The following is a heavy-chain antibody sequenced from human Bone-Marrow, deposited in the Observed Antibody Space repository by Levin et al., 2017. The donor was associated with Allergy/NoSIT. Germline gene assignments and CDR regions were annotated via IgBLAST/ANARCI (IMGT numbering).Heavy chain of an antibody. D-gene: IGHD5-12*01. V-gene: IGHV4-61*01. CDR2: IFYSGNT. Sequence: SETLSLTCTVSGGSVSSGSYYWSWIRQPPGKGLEWIGHIFYSGNTNYNPSLKSRITISADTSKNQFSLKLSSVTAADTAVYYCAREWMMYYGMDVWGQGTTVTVSS. CDR3: AREWMMYYGMDV. J-gene: IGHJ6*02. CDR1: GGSVSSGSYY.